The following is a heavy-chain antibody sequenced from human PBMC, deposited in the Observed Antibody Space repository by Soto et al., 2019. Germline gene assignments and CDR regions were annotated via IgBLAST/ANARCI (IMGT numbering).Heavy chain of an antibody. CDR1: GFTFDKVW. CDR3: TTGRADILY. CDR2: SKSKTDGGTT. D-gene: IGHD3-9*01. V-gene: IGHV3-15*07. Sequence: EVQLVESGGGLVKPGGSLRLSCAVSGFTFDKVWMNWVRQAPGKGLEWVGRSKSKTDGGTTDYAAPVKGRFTISREDSKNMLYLQMNSLKTEGTGMYFCTTGRADILYRGQGTLVTVSS. J-gene: IGHJ4*02.